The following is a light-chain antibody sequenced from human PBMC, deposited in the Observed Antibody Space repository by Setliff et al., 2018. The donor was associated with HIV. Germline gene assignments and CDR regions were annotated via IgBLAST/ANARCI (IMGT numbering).Light chain of an antibody. CDR3: GTWDSSLGLVI. V-gene: IGLV2-14*01. CDR2: DVT. J-gene: IGLJ2*01. Sequence: QSALTQPASVSGSPGQSITISCTGTTSDVGGYDFVSWYQQHPGKAPKLMIYDVTKRPSGIPDRISGSKSGTSATLGITGLQTGDEADYYCGTWDSSLGLVIFGEGTKVTVL. CDR1: TSDVGGYDF.